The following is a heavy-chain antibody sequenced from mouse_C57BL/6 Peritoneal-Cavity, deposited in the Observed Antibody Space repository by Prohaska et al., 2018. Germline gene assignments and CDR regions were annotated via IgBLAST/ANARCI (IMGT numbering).Heavy chain of an antibody. Sequence: QVQLQQPGAELVRPGSSVKLSCKASGYTFTSYWMHWVKQRPIQGLEWIGNIDPSDSETHYNQKFKDKATLTVDKSSSTAYMQLSSLTSEDSAVYYCAREGSNYGFAYWGQRTLVTVSA. J-gene: IGHJ3*01. CDR1: GYTFTSYW. D-gene: IGHD2-5*01. CDR3: AREGSNYGFAY. CDR2: IDPSDSET. V-gene: IGHV1-52*01.